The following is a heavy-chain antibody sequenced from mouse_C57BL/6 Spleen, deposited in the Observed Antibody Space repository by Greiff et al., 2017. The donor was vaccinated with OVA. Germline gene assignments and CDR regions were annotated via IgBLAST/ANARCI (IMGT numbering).Heavy chain of an antibody. V-gene: IGHV1-80*01. CDR1: GYAFSSYW. CDR2: IYPGDGDT. Sequence: QVQLKESGAELVKPGASVKISCKASGYAFSSYWMNWVKQRPGKGLEWIGQIYPGDGDTNYNGKFKGKATLTADKSSSTAYMQLSSLTSEDSAVYFCAKGRDNSWFAYWGQGTLVTVSA. CDR3: AKGRDNSWFAY. J-gene: IGHJ3*01. D-gene: IGHD1-3*01.